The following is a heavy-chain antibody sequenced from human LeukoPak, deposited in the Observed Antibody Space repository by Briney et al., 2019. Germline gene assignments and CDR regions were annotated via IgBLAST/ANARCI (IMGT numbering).Heavy chain of an antibody. V-gene: IGHV3-30*02. Sequence: GGSLSLSCVASGFRFSSHWMSWVRHSPGKGLEWVAFIRYDGSNKYYADSVKGRFTISRDNSKNTLYLQMNSLRAEDTAVYYCAKVGVEMATISLYYFDYWGQGILVTVSS. CDR3: AKVGVEMATISLYYFDY. CDR1: GFRFSSHW. CDR2: IRYDGSNK. J-gene: IGHJ4*02. D-gene: IGHD5-24*01.